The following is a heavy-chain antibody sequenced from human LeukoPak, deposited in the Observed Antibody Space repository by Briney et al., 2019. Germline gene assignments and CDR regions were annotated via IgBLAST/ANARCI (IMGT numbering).Heavy chain of an antibody. Sequence: SETLSLTCAVYGGSFSGYYWSWIRQPPGKGLEWIGEINHSGSTNYNPSLKSRVTISVDTSKNQFSLKLSSVTAADTAVYYCARGQYDFWSGYRRNNWFDPWGQGTLVTASS. CDR2: INHSGST. J-gene: IGHJ5*02. V-gene: IGHV4-34*01. D-gene: IGHD3-3*01. CDR1: GGSFSGYY. CDR3: ARGQYDFWSGYRRNNWFDP.